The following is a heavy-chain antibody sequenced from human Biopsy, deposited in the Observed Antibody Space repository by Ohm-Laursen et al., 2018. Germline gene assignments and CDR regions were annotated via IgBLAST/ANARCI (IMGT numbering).Heavy chain of an antibody. CDR1: GGSISIGGSY. J-gene: IGHJ4*02. Sequence: TLSLTCTVSGGSISIGGSYWSWIRQHPGKGLEWIGYIYYNGNTNYNPSLKSRVSMSVDTSKNQFSLKLSSVTVEDTAVYFCARDRGQNYFDYWGQGIPVTVSS. V-gene: IGHV4-31*03. CDR3: ARDRGQNYFDY. CDR2: IYYNGNT.